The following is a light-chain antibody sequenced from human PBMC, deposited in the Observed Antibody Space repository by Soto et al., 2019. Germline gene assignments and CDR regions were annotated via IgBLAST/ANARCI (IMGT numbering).Light chain of an antibody. CDR2: DAS. Sequence: EIGMTQSPATLSVSPGERATLSCRASQGIGSTLAWYQQKPGQTPKLLIYDASTRATGVPARFSGGGSGTEFTLTINSLQSEDFAVYCCQRYNRWPLSFGGGTKV. CDR1: QGIGST. CDR3: QRYNRWPLS. V-gene: IGKV3-15*01. J-gene: IGKJ4*01.